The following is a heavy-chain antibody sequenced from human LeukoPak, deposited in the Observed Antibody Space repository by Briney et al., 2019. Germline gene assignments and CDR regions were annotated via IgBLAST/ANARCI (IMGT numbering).Heavy chain of an antibody. V-gene: IGHV3-74*01. CDR3: ARVRMTTGGFDY. D-gene: IGHD4-17*01. J-gene: IGHJ4*02. Sequence: PGGSLRLSCAASGFTFSSYWMHWVRQAPGKGLVWVSRINSDGSSTSYADSVKGRFTISRDDAKNTLYLQMNSLRAEDTAVYYCARVRMTTGGFDYWGQGTLVTVSS. CDR2: INSDGSST. CDR1: GFTFSSYW.